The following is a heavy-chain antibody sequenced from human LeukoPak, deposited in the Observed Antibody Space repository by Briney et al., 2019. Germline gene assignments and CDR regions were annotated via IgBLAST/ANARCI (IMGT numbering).Heavy chain of an antibody. CDR3: ARGAARYYYYYYMDV. CDR2: ISYDGSNK. V-gene: IGHV3-30*04. Sequence: GGSLRLSCAASGFTFSSYAMHWDRQAPGKGLEWVAVISYDGSNKYYADSVKGRFTISRDNSKNTLYLQMNSLRAEDTAVYYCARGAARYYYYYYMDVWGKGTTVTVSS. J-gene: IGHJ6*03. D-gene: IGHD6-6*01. CDR1: GFTFSSYA.